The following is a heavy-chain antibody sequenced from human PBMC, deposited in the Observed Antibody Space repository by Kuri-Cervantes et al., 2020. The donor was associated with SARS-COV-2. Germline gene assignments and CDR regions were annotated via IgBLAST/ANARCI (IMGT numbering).Heavy chain of an antibody. CDR1: GFTFSSYS. J-gene: IGHJ5*02. V-gene: IGHV4-59*12. Sequence: ESLKISCAASGFTFSSYSMNWVRQAPGKGLEWIGYIYYSGSTNYNPSLKSRVTIPVDTSKNQFSLKLSSVTAADTAVYYCARGRLRNNWFDPWGQGALVTVSS. D-gene: IGHD4/OR15-4a*01. CDR2: IYYSGST. CDR3: ARGRLRNNWFDP.